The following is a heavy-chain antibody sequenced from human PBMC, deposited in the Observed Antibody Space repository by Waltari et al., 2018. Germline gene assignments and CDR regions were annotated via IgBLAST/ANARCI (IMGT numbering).Heavy chain of an antibody. J-gene: IGHJ4*02. V-gene: IGHV4-59*01. Sequence: QVQLQESGPGLVKPSETLSLTCTVSGGSISSYYWSWIRQPPGKGLEWIGYIYYSGSTNYNPSLKSRVTRSVDTSKNQFALKLSSVTAADTAVYYCAREAPSKYCSGGSCHFDYWGQGTLVTVSS. CDR2: IYYSGST. D-gene: IGHD2-15*01. CDR1: GGSISSYY. CDR3: AREAPSKYCSGGSCHFDY.